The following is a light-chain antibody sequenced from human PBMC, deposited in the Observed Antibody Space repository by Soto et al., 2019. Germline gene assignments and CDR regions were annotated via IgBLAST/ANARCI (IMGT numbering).Light chain of an antibody. Sequence: EIVLTQSPGTLSLSPGERATLSCRASQSVSSSYLAWYQQKSGLAPRLLIYGASSRATGLPDRFSGSGSGTDFTLTISRLEPEDFAVYYCQQYGSSPPMYTFGQGTKLEIK. CDR3: QQYGSSPPMYT. CDR2: GAS. CDR1: QSVSSSY. V-gene: IGKV3-20*01. J-gene: IGKJ2*01.